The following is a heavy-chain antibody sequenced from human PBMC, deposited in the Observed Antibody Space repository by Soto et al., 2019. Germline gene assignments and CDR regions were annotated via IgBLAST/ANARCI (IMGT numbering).Heavy chain of an antibody. CDR3: ARGYYYDFWSGYYTGRYYYYYYGMDV. CDR2: INPNSGGT. CDR1: GYTFTGYY. Sequence: ASVKVSCKASGYTFTGYYMHWVRQAPGQGLEWMGWINPNSGGTNYAQKFQGWVTMTRDTSISTAYMELSRLRSDDTAVYYCARGYYYDFWSGYYTGRYYYYYYGMDVWGQGTTVTVSS. V-gene: IGHV1-2*04. J-gene: IGHJ6*02. D-gene: IGHD3-3*01.